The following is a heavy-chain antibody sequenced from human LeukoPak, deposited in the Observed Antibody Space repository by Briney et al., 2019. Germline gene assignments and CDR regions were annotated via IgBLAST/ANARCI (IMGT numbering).Heavy chain of an antibody. CDR3: ATTVGSYFDY. CDR2: IYYSGST. D-gene: IGHD3-16*01. CDR1: GGSISSGGYY. Sequence: SQTLSLTCTVSGGSISSGGYYWSWIRQHPGKGLEWIGYIYYSGSTYYNPSLKSRVTMSVDTSENQFSLKLSSVTAADTAVYYCATTVGSYFDYWSQGTLVTVSS. V-gene: IGHV4-31*03. J-gene: IGHJ4*02.